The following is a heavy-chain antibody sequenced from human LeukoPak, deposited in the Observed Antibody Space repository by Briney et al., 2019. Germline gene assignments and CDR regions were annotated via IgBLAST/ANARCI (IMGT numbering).Heavy chain of an antibody. Sequence: SETLSLTCTVSGGSISSYYWSWIRQPPGKGLEWIGYIYYSGSTNYNPSLKSRVTISVDTSKNQFSLKLSSVTAADTAVYYCARGPDCSSTSCYGHAFDIWGQGTMVTVSS. J-gene: IGHJ3*02. CDR2: IYYSGST. CDR1: GGSISSYY. V-gene: IGHV4-59*01. CDR3: ARGPDCSSTSCYGHAFDI. D-gene: IGHD2-2*01.